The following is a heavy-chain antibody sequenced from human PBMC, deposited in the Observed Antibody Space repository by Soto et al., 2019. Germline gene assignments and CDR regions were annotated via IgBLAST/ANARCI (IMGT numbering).Heavy chain of an antibody. J-gene: IGHJ3*02. V-gene: IGHV3-9*01. CDR1: GFTFDDYA. Sequence: HPGGSLRLSCAASGFTFDDYAMHWVRQAPGKGLEWVSGISWNSGSIGYADSVKGRFTISRDNAKNSLYLQMNSLRAEDTALYYCAKGTYGSGPFDIWGQGTMVTVSS. CDR3: AKGTYGSGPFDI. CDR2: ISWNSGSI. D-gene: IGHD3-10*01.